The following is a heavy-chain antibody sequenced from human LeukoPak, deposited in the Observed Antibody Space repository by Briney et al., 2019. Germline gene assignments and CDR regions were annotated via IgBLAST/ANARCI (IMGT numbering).Heavy chain of an antibody. J-gene: IGHJ4*02. CDR1: GFIFSNYA. Sequence: GGSLRLSCAASGFIFSNYAMHWVRQAPGKGLEWVALISIDGSKTYHADSVKGRFSISRDNSKTTLYQQLNSLIAEDTSVYYCARDSTYWYDSGSSGPHYFDYWGQGTLVTVSS. D-gene: IGHD3-10*01. V-gene: IGHV3-30*01. CDR3: ARDSTYWYDSGSSGPHYFDY. CDR2: ISIDGSKT.